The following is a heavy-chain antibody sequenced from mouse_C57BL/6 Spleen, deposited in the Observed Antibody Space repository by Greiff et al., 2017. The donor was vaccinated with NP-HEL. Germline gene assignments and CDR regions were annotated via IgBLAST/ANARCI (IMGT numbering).Heavy chain of an antibody. V-gene: IGHV1-20*01. CDR3: ARSTTVVALDN. CDR2: LNPYNGDT. Sequence: EVQLQQSGPELVKPGDSVKISCKASGYSFTGYFMNWVMQSHGKSLEWIGRLNPYNGDTFYNQKFKGKATLTVDKSSSTAHMKLRSLTSEDSAVYYFARSTTVVALDNWGQGTTLSVSS. D-gene: IGHD1-1*01. J-gene: IGHJ2*01. CDR1: GYSFTGYF.